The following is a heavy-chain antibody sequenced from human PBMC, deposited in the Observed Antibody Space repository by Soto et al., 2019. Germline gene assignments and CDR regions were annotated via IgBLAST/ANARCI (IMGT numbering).Heavy chain of an antibody. D-gene: IGHD3-22*01. CDR2: IYHSGST. CDR3: ARSPDSSGYYPRRYYYGMDV. Sequence: SETLSLTCAVSGGSISSINWWSWVRQPPGKGLEWIGEIYHSGSTNYNPSLKSRVTMSVDNSKNQFSLKLSSVTAADTAVYYCARSPDSSGYYPRRYYYGMDVWGQGTTVTVSS. V-gene: IGHV4-4*02. J-gene: IGHJ6*02. CDR1: GGSISSINW.